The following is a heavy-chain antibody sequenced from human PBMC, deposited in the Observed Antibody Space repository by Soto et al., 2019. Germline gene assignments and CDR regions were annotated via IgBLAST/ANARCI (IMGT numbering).Heavy chain of an antibody. CDR2: IYSSGNT. V-gene: IGHV4-59*08. CDR3: WTTIYSGGWSRDN. J-gene: IGHJ4*02. CDR1: GGSISNYY. D-gene: IGHD6-19*01. Sequence: PSETLSLTCTVSGGSISNYYWSWFRQTPDKGLESIGYIYSSGNTNYNPSLKSRVTISVDSSKNQFSLELHSVTAADTAVYYCWTTIYSGGWSRDNWGQGTLVTVSS.